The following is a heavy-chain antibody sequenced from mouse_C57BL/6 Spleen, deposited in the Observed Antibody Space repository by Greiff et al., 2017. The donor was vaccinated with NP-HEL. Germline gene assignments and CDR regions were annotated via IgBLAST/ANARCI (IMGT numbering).Heavy chain of an antibody. V-gene: IGHV1-52*01. CDR3: ARSPYLDALGD. J-gene: IGHJ4*01. D-gene: IGHD1-1*01. CDR2: IDPSDSDT. Sequence: QVQLQQSGAELVRPGSSVKLSCKASGYTFTSYWMHWVKQRPIQGLEWIGNIDPSDSDTHYNQKFKDKATLTVDKSSNTAYMQLSSLTSEDSAVYYCARSPYLDALGDWGKGTSVTVSS. CDR1: GYTFTSYW.